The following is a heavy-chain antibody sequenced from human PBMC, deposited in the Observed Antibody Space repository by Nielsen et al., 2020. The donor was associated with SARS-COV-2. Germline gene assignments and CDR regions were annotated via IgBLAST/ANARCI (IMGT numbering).Heavy chain of an antibody. J-gene: IGHJ4*02. D-gene: IGHD5-18*01. V-gene: IGHV3-30*18. Sequence: GGSLRLSCAASGFTFSSYDMHWVRQAPGKGLEWVAVISYDGSNKYYADSVKGRFTISRDNSKNTLYLQMNSLRAEDTAVYYCAKAKGGYSYVDYWGQGTLVTVSS. CDR3: AKAKGGYSYVDY. CDR1: GFTFSSYD. CDR2: ISYDGSNK.